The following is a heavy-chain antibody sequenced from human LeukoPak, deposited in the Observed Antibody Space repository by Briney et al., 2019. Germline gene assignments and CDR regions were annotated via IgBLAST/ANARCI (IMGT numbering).Heavy chain of an antibody. D-gene: IGHD5-18*01. J-gene: IGHJ4*02. CDR1: GFTFSSYS. CDR2: ISSSSSSYI. Sequence: GGSLGLSCAASGFTFSSYSMNWVRQAPGKGLEWVSSISSSSSSYIYYADSVKGRFTISRDNAKNSLYLQMNSLRAEDTAVYYCVRDKAMVLFDYWGQGTLVTVSS. V-gene: IGHV3-21*01. CDR3: VRDKAMVLFDY.